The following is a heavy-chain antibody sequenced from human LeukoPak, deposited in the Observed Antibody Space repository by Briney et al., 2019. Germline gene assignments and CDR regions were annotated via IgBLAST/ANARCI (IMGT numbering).Heavy chain of an antibody. D-gene: IGHD1-1*01. Sequence: ASVTVSRKSSVYTFTSYDINLVRQATGQGREWVGWMNPNSGNTGYAQKFQGRVTMTRNTSKSTAYMELSSLRSEDTAVYYCARGQRLDYWGRGSLVAVSS. CDR3: ARGQRLDY. CDR2: MNPNSGNT. V-gene: IGHV1-8*01. J-gene: IGHJ4*02. CDR1: VYTFTSYD.